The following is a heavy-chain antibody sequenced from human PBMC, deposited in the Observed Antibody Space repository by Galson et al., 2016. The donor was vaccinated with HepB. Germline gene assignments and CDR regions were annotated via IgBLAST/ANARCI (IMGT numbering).Heavy chain of an antibody. CDR1: GGSLSSAAYY. CDR3: AREWQARLWYFDL. V-gene: IGHV4-39*07. D-gene: IGHD5-24*01. Sequence: LSLTCSVSGGSLSSAAYYWGWIRQPPGEGLEWIGSVSYSGSNYYNLSLKSRATISVDTSRNQVSLKLRSVTAADTAFYYCAREWQARLWYFDLWGRGTLVTVSS. J-gene: IGHJ2*01. CDR2: VSYSGSN.